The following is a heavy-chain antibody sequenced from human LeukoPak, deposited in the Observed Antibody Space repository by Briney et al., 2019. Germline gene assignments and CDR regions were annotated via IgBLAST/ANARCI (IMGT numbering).Heavy chain of an antibody. Sequence: GGSLRLSCAASGFTFSSYTMNWVRQAPGKGLEWVSSISSSSSYIYYADSVKGRFTISRDNAKNSQYLQMNSLRAEDTAVYYCARDQGGSSTVTTADYWGQGTLVTVSS. D-gene: IGHD4-11*01. CDR2: ISSSSSYI. J-gene: IGHJ4*02. V-gene: IGHV3-21*01. CDR3: ARDQGGSSTVTTADY. CDR1: GFTFSSYT.